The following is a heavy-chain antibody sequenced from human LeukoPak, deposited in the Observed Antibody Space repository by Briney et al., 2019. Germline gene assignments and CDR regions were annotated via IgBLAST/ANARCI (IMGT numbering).Heavy chain of an antibody. D-gene: IGHD2-2*01. Sequence: GGSLRLSCAASGLTFSDYYMSWIRQAPGKGLEWVSYISSSSSYTNYADSVKGRFTISRDNAKNSLYLQMNSLRAEDTAVYYCARSSAYCSSTSCPTYYYGMDVWGKGTTVTVST. CDR2: ISSSSSYT. CDR3: ARSSAYCSSTSCPTYYYGMDV. J-gene: IGHJ6*04. CDR1: GLTFSDYY. V-gene: IGHV3-11*06.